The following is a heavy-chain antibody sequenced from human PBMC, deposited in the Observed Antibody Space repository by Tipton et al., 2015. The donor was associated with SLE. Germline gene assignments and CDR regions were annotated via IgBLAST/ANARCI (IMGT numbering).Heavy chain of an antibody. V-gene: IGHV3-21*01. CDR2: ISSSSSYI. CDR3: ARGWGGSGSYHYYYYGMDV. Sequence: GSLRLSCAASGFTFSSYSMNWVRQAPGKGLEWVSSISSSSSYIYYADSVKGRFTISRDNAKNSLYLQMNSLRAEDTAVYYCARGWGGSGSYHYYYYGMDVWGQGTTVTVSS. J-gene: IGHJ6*02. CDR1: GFTFSSYS. D-gene: IGHD1-26*01.